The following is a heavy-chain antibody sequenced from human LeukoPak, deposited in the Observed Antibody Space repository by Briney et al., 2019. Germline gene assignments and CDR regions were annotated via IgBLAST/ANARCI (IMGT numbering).Heavy chain of an antibody. Sequence: GSSVKVSCKTSGGTFSNYGINWVRQAPGQGLEWVGRIIPIFDTTNYAQKFQGRVTITTEVSTSTAYMELSSLRSEDTAVYYCARDLITDLTFDNWGQGTLVTVSS. D-gene: IGHD5-24*01. J-gene: IGHJ4*02. CDR1: GGTFSNYG. CDR3: ARDLITDLTFDN. V-gene: IGHV1-69*05. CDR2: IIPIFDTT.